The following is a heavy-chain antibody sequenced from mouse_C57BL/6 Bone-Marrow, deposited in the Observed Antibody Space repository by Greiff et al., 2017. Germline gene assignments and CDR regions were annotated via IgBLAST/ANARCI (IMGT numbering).Heavy chain of an antibody. J-gene: IGHJ2*01. CDR2: INSDGGST. D-gene: IGHD2-5*01. Sequence: EVKLVESGGGLVQPGESLKLSCESNEYEFPSHDMSWVRKTPGKRLELVAAINSDGGSTYYPDTMERRVIISRDNTKKTLYLQMSSLRSEDTALYYCARQIVTTRRYFDYWGQGTTLTVSS. CDR1: EYEFPSHD. CDR3: ARQIVTTRRYFDY. V-gene: IGHV5-2*01.